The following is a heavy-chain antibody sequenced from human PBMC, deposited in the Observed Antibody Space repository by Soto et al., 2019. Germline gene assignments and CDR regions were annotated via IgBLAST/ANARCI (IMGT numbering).Heavy chain of an antibody. V-gene: IGHV1-18*01. D-gene: IGHD6-19*01. CDR1: GYTFTSYG. Sequence: ASVKVSCKASGYTFTSYGISWVRQAPGQGLEWMGWISAYNGNTNYAQKLQGRVTMTTDTSTSTAYMELRSLRSDDTAVYYCAREILLAVAGMRAAFDIWGQGTMVTVSS. CDR3: AREILLAVAGMRAAFDI. CDR2: ISAYNGNT. J-gene: IGHJ3*02.